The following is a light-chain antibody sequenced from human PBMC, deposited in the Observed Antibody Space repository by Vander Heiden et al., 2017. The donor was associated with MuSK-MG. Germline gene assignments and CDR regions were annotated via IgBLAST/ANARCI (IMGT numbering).Light chain of an antibody. V-gene: IGKV3-15*01. CDR2: GAF. Sequence: EILMTQSPATLSVSPGERATLSCRASQSITSNLAWYQQKPGQAPRLLIYGAFTRATGIPARFSGSGSGTEFTLTISSLQSEDFAVYYCQQYSSWPLTFGEGTKVE. CDR1: QSITSN. J-gene: IGKJ4*01. CDR3: QQYSSWPLT.